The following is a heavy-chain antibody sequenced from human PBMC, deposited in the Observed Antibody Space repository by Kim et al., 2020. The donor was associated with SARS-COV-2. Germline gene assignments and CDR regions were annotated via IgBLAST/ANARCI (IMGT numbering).Heavy chain of an antibody. CDR1: GFTFTNKP. CDR2: FSYSNR. Sequence: GGSLRLSCAASGFTFTNKPMSWVRQAPGKGLEWVSAFSYSNRFYADSVKGRFTISRDDSKNTLYLQMNSLRADDTAVYYCAKEGQLGYFDHWGQGILVTVSS. CDR3: AKEGQLGYFDH. J-gene: IGHJ4*02. V-gene: IGHV3-23*01. D-gene: IGHD1-1*01.